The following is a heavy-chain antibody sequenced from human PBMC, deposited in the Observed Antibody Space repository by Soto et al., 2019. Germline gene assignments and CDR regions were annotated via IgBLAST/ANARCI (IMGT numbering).Heavy chain of an antibody. Sequence: VKVSCKASGYSFSSYTLNWVRQAPGQRLERMGWINPDNGNTKSEQKFQDRVIITRDTSASTAYMDLSSMRSEDTAMYYCARSRSTVQLDPWGQGTPVTVSS. CDR1: GYSFSSYT. CDR2: INPDNGNT. V-gene: IGHV1-3*01. J-gene: IGHJ5*02. CDR3: ARSRSTVQLDP. D-gene: IGHD2-2*01.